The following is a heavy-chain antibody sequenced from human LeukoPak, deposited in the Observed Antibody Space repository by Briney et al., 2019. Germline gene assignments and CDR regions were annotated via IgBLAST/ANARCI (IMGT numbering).Heavy chain of an antibody. V-gene: IGHV3-15*01. CDR3: TTGFYGSERH. J-gene: IGHJ4*02. CDR1: GFTFSSYA. D-gene: IGHD3-10*01. Sequence: GGSLRLSCAASGFTFSSYAMSWVRQAPGKGLEWVGRIKSKTDGGTTDYGAPVKGRFTISRDDSKNTVYLQMNTLKTEDTAIYFCTTGFYGSERHWGQGTLVTVSS. CDR2: IKSKTDGGTT.